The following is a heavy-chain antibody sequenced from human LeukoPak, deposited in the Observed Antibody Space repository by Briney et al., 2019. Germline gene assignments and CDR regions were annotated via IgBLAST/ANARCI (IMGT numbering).Heavy chain of an antibody. D-gene: IGHD6-6*01. J-gene: IGHJ4*02. Sequence: SVKVSCKASGGTFSSYAISWVRQAPGQGLEWMGGIIPIFGTANYAQKFQGRVTITTDESTSTAYMELSSLRSEDTAVYYCARLADSSSSFDYWGQGTLVTVSS. V-gene: IGHV1-69*05. CDR1: GGTFSSYA. CDR2: IIPIFGTA. CDR3: ARLADSSSSFDY.